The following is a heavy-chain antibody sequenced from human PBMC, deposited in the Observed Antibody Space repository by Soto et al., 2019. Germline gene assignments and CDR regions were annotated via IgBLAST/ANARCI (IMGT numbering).Heavy chain of an antibody. J-gene: IGHJ2*01. Sequence: VPLVQSGAEVKKPGSSVKVSCKASGGTFSSYAISWVRQAPGQGLEWMGGIIPIFGTANYAQKFQGRVTITADKSTSTAYMELSSLGSEDTAFYYNATRAGSYYWYFDHWGLGTLVTVSS. CDR3: ATRAGSYYWYFDH. D-gene: IGHD3-10*01. CDR2: IIPIFGTA. V-gene: IGHV1-69*06. CDR1: GGTFSSYA.